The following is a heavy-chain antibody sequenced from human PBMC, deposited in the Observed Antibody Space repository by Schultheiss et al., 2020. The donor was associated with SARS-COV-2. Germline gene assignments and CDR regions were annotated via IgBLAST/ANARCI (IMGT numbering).Heavy chain of an antibody. CDR1: GFSFSSYS. V-gene: IGHV3-7*01. Sequence: GGSLRLSCVASGFSFSSYSMNWVRQAPGKGLEWVADIKCDGSEKYYVDSVKGRFTISRDNSKNTLYLQMNSLRAEDTAVYYCARFLVVVPAAISHYYYYGMDVWGQGTTVTVSS. J-gene: IGHJ6*02. CDR2: IKCDGSEK. CDR3: ARFLVVVPAAISHYYYYGMDV. D-gene: IGHD2-2*01.